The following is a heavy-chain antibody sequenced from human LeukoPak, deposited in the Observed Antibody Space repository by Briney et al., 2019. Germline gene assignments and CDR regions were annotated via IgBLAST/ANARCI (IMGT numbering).Heavy chain of an antibody. CDR2: IRSKANSYAT. V-gene: IGHV3-73*01. J-gene: IGHJ4*02. D-gene: IGHD2-2*01. Sequence: PGGSLKLSCAASGFTFSGSAMHWVRQASGKGLEWVGRIRSKANSYATAYAASVKGRFTISRDDSKNTAYLQMNSLKTEDTAVYYCARLPAAAYYFDYWGQGILVTVSS. CDR3: ARLPAAAYYFDY. CDR1: GFTFSGSA.